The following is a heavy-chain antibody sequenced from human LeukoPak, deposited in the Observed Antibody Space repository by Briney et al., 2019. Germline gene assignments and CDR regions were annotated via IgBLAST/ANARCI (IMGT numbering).Heavy chain of an antibody. CDR3: ARVLYDTRTFDY. Sequence: PSETLSLTCDVSGYSISSDYYWAWIRQTPGKGLQYIGMIYSTGDAYYSPSLKSRVTMSVDTSKNQFSLQLTSVTGADTAIYYCARVLYDTRTFDYWGQGTLVTVSS. CDR2: IYSTGDA. J-gene: IGHJ4*02. CDR1: GYSISSDYY. V-gene: IGHV4-38-2*01. D-gene: IGHD3-22*01.